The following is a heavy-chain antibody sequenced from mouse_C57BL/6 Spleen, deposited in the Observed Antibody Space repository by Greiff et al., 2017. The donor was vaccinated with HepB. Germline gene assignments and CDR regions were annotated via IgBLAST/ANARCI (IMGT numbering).Heavy chain of an antibody. D-gene: IGHD2-5*01. CDR2: IYPGDGDT. V-gene: IGHV1-80*01. J-gene: IGHJ4*01. Sequence: VQLQESGAELVKPGASVKISCKASGYAFSSYWMNWVKQRPGKGLEWIGQIYPGDGDTNYNGKFKGKATLTADKSSSTAYMQLSSLTSEDSAVYFCAREDYSKYYAMDYWGQGTSVTVSS. CDR3: AREDYSKYYAMDY. CDR1: GYAFSSYW.